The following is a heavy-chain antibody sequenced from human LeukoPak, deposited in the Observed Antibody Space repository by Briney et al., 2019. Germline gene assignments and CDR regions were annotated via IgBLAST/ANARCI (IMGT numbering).Heavy chain of an antibody. Sequence: ASVNVSRMPSLYCLTGYYMLWVRQAPGPGLEGMGLINPNGGGTNYAQKFQGRVTMTRDTSISTGYMELSRLRSDDTALYYCARDVDHYDSTGKGLVDIWGQGTMVTVAS. CDR3: ARDVDHYDSTGKGLVDI. D-gene: IGHD3-22*01. J-gene: IGHJ3*02. CDR2: INPNGGGT. CDR1: LYCLTGYY. V-gene: IGHV1-2*02.